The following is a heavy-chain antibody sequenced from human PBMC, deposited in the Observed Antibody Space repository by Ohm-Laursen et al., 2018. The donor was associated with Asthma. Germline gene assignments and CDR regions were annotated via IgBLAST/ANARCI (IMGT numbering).Heavy chain of an antibody. D-gene: IGHD3-16*01. CDR3: ATNLPYEAENY. Sequence: SLRLSCAASGFSFSTYTLNWVRQAPGKGLEWVSSISRSSDYIHYADSVKGRFTISRDNAKNSLHLQMNSLRAEDTAVYYCATNLPYEAENYWGQGTLVTVSS. CDR1: GFSFSTYT. CDR2: ISRSSDYI. V-gene: IGHV3-21*04. J-gene: IGHJ4*02.